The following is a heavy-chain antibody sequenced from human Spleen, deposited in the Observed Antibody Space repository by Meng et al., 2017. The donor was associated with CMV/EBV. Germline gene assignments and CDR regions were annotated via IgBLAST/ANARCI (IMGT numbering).Heavy chain of an antibody. V-gene: IGHV3-23*03. D-gene: IGHD6-19*01. CDR1: GFTFSSYA. CDR3: AKDLAVAGTGWYFDL. J-gene: IGHJ2*01. CDR2: IYSGGSST. Sequence: GFTFSSYAMSWVRQAAGKGLEWVAVIYSGGSSTYDADSVKGRFTISRDNSKNTLYLQMNSLRAEDTAVYYCAKDLAVAGTGWYFDLWGRDTLVTVSS.